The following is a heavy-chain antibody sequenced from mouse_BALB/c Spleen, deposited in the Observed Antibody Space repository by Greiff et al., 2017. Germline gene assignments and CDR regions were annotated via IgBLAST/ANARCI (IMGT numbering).Heavy chain of an antibody. Sequence: VQLQQSGAELVRPGVSVKISCKGSGYTFTDYAMHWVKQSHAKSLEWIGVISTYYGDASYNQKFKGKATMTVDKSSSTAYMELARLTSEDSAIYYCARNYRYDYAMDYWGQGTSVTVSS. D-gene: IGHD2-14*01. CDR1: GYTFTDYA. V-gene: IGHV1S137*01. J-gene: IGHJ4*01. CDR3: ARNYRYDYAMDY. CDR2: ISTYYGDA.